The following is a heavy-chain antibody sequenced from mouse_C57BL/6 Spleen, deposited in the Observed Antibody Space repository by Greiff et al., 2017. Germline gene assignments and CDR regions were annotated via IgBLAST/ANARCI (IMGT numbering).Heavy chain of an antibody. Sequence: VQLQQSGPELVKPGASVTISCKASGYSFTGYYMNWVKQSPEKSLDWIGEINPSTGGTTYNQKFKAKATLTVDKSSSTAYMQLKSLTSEDSAVYYCAREGGYDGFAYRGQGTLVTVSA. D-gene: IGHD2-2*01. CDR2: INPSTGGT. V-gene: IGHV1-42*01. J-gene: IGHJ3*01. CDR1: GYSFTGYY. CDR3: AREGGYDGFAY.